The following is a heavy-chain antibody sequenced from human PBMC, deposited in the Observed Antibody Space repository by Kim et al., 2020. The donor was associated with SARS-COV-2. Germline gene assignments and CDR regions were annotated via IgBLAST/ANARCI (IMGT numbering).Heavy chain of an antibody. Sequence: GGSLRLSCAASGFTFSNAWMSWVRQAPGKGLEWVGRIKSKTDGGTTDYVAPVKGRFTISRDDSKNTLYLQMNSLQTEDTAVYYCTTDLGGSGVGGYYYYGMDVWGQGTTVTVSS. J-gene: IGHJ6*02. D-gene: IGHD3-10*01. CDR1: GFTFSNAW. CDR3: TTDLGGSGVGGYYYYGMDV. CDR2: IKSKTDGGTT. V-gene: IGHV3-15*01.